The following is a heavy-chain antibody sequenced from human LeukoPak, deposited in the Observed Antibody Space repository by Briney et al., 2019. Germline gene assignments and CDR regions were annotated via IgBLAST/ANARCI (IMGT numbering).Heavy chain of an antibody. V-gene: IGHV3-7*01. CDR3: AISATARGGFDF. Sequence: PGGSLRLSCAASGFTYSSYWMSWVRQAPGKGLEWVANIKQDGSEKYYVDSVKGRFTISRDNAKNSLFLQMNSLRAEDTAVYFCAISATARGGFDFWGQGTLVTVSS. CDR2: IKQDGSEK. CDR1: GFTYSSYW. D-gene: IGHD6-25*01. J-gene: IGHJ4*02.